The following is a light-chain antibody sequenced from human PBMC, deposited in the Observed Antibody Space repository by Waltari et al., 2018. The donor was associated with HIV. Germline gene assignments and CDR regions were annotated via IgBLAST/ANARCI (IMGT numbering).Light chain of an antibody. Sequence: SYELTQPPSVSVSPGQTARITCSGDALPKQYAYWYQQKPGQAPVLVIYKDSERPSGIPERFSGSSSGTKVTLTISGVQAEDEADYYCQSADSSGTRVFGGGTKLTVL. V-gene: IGLV3-25*03. J-gene: IGLJ3*02. CDR2: KDS. CDR3: QSADSSGTRV. CDR1: ALPKQY.